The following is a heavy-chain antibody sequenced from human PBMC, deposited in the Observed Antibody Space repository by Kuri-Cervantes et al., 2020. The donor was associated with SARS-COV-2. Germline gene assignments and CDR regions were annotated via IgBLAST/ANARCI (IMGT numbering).Heavy chain of an antibody. CDR2: IYHSGST. D-gene: IGHD2-8*01. CDR3: ARGSRLYRIVLMVYTISHSDGNFDY. V-gene: IGHV4-38-2*01. Sequence: GSLRLSCAVSGYSISSGYYWGWIRQPPGKGLEWIGSIYHSGSTYYNPSLKSRVTISVDTSKNQFSLKLSSVTAADTAVYYCARGSRLYRIVLMVYTISHSDGNFDYWGQGTLVTVSS. CDR1: GYSISSGYY. J-gene: IGHJ4*02.